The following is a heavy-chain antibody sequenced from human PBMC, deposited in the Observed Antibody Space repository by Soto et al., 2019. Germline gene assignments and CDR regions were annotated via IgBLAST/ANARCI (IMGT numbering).Heavy chain of an antibody. V-gene: IGHV1-8*01. D-gene: IGHD2-15*01. CDR1: GYTFTSYD. CDR3: ARRRVVTSFIRYYYGMDV. CDR2: MNPNSGNT. J-gene: IGHJ6*02. Sequence: ASVKVSCKASGYTFTSYDINWVRQATGQGLEWMGWMNPNSGNTGYAQKFQGRVTMTRNTSISTAYMELSSLRSEDTAVYYCARRRVVTSFIRYYYGMDVWGQGTTVTVSS.